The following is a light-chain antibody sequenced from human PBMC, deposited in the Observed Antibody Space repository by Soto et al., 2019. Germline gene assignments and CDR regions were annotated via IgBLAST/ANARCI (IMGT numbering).Light chain of an antibody. Sequence: PVLTQSPSASASLGASVKLTCTLSSGHSSYVIAWHQQQPEKGPRYLMKLDSYGSHNKGDAIPDRFSGSSSGAERYLTISSLQSEEEADYYCQTWGTGIHVVFGGGTKLTVL. V-gene: IGLV4-69*01. CDR1: SGHSSYV. CDR2: LDSYGSH. CDR3: QTWGTGIHVV. J-gene: IGLJ2*01.